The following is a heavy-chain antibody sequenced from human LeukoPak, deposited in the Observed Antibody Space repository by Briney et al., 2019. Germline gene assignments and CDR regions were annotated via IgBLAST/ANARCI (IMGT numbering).Heavy chain of an antibody. CDR3: ARDGGRRVTGYYAS. J-gene: IGHJ4*02. CDR1: GYSFTSYW. CDR2: IDPSDSST. V-gene: IGHV5-10-1*01. Sequence: GKSLKISCKGSGYSFTSYWIAWVRQMPGKGLEWLGRIDPSDSSTSYSPSFQGHVTISVDKSISTSYLQWSSLKASDTAIFYCARDGGRRVTGYYASWGQGTLVTVSS. D-gene: IGHD3-9*01.